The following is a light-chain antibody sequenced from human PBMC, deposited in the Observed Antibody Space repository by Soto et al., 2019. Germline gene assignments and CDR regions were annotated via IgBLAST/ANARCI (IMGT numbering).Light chain of an antibody. CDR3: CSYAGSSTSYV. CDR2: EGS. Sequence: QSALTQPASVSGSPGQSITISCTGTSSDVGSYNLVSWYQQHPGKAPKLMIYEGSKWPSGVSNRFTGSKSGNTASLTISGLQAEDEADYYCCSYAGSSTSYVFGTGTQLTVL. V-gene: IGLV2-23*01. J-gene: IGLJ1*01. CDR1: SSDVGSYNL.